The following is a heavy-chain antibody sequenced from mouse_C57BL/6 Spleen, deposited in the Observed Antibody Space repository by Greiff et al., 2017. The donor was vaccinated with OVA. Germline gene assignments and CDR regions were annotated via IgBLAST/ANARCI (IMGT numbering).Heavy chain of an antibody. V-gene: IGHV1-55*01. Sequence: QVQLQQSGAELVKPGASVKMSCKASGYTFTSYWITWVKQRPGQGLEWIGDIYPGSGSTNYNEKFKSKATLTVDTSSSTAYMQLSSLTSEDSAVYYCARDISDYDPTYWGQGTLVTVSA. J-gene: IGHJ3*01. CDR2: IYPGSGST. D-gene: IGHD2-4*01. CDR1: GYTFTSYW. CDR3: ARDISDYDPTY.